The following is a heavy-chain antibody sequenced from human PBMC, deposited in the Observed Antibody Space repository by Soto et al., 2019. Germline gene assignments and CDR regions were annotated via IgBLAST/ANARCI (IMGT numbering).Heavy chain of an antibody. Sequence: PGGSLRLSCVASGFTFSSYEMNWVRLAPGKGLEWVSYISGSGTTIYYADSVKGRFTISRDNARNSLFLQMNSLRAEDTAFYYCAREREDAFDIWGQGTMVTVS. J-gene: IGHJ3*02. CDR1: GFTFSSYE. CDR2: ISGSGTTI. CDR3: AREREDAFDI. V-gene: IGHV3-48*03. D-gene: IGHD1-26*01.